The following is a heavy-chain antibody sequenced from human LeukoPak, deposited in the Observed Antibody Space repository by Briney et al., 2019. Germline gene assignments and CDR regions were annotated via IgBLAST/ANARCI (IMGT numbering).Heavy chain of an antibody. CDR3: ARRVRGVVIFSRAQGSFDL. D-gene: IGHD3-10*01. CDR1: GYTFTGYY. CDR2: NNPNSGGT. Sequence: SVKVSCKASGYTFTGYYMHWVRQAPGQGLEWMGWNNPNSGGTNYAQKFQGRVTMTRNTSTTTAYMELSSLRSDDTAVYYCARRVRGVVIFSRAQGSFDLWGQGTLVTVSS. V-gene: IGHV1-2*02. J-gene: IGHJ3*01.